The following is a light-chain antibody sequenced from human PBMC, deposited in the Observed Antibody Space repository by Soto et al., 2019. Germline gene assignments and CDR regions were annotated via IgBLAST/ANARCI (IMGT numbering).Light chain of an antibody. J-gene: IGLJ1*01. V-gene: IGLV1-40*01. Sequence: ALAQPPSVSGAPGQKVTISCTGSSSNIGAGYDLHWYQQLPGTAPKLLLYGNSNRPSGVPDRFSGSKSGTSASLAITGLQAEDEADYYCQSYDSSLSAYVFGTGTKVTVL. CDR2: GNS. CDR3: QSYDSSLSAYV. CDR1: SSNIGAGYD.